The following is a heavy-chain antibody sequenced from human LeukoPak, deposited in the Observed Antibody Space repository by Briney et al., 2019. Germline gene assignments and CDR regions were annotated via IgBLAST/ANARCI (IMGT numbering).Heavy chain of an antibody. CDR1: GFTFSSYS. Sequence: GGSLRLSCAASGFTFSSYSMNWVRQAPGKGLEWVSSISSSSSYIYYADSVKGRFTISRDDAKNSLYLQMNSLRAEDTAVYYCARGKDMTTVTTDLYYWGQGTLVTVSS. CDR2: ISSSSSYI. CDR3: ARGKDMTTVTTDLYY. V-gene: IGHV3-21*01. J-gene: IGHJ4*02. D-gene: IGHD4-17*01.